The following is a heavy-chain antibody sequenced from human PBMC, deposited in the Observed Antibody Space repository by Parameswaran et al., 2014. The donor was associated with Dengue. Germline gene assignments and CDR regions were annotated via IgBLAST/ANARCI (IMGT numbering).Heavy chain of an antibody. J-gene: IGHJ4*02. V-gene: IGHV3-74*01. CDR2: ISSDGSST. D-gene: IGHD2-15*01. Sequence: GLVWVSRISSDGSSTTYADSVKGRFTISRDNAKNTLYLQMNSLRAEDTAVYYCARVGRGCSGGSCYSYWGQGTLVTVSS. CDR3: ARVGRGCSGGSCYSY.